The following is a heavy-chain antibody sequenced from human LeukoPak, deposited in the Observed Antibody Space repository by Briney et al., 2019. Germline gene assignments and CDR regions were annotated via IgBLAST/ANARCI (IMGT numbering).Heavy chain of an antibody. J-gene: IGHJ4*02. V-gene: IGHV3-53*01. Sequence: PGGSLRLSCAASGFTVSSNYMSWVRQAPGKGLEWVSVIYSGGSTYYADSVKGRFTISRDNSKNTLYLQMNSLRAEDTAVYYCARDSPLWGIDYWGQGTLVTVSS. CDR2: IYSGGST. CDR3: ARDSPLWGIDY. D-gene: IGHD3-16*01. CDR1: GFTVSSNY.